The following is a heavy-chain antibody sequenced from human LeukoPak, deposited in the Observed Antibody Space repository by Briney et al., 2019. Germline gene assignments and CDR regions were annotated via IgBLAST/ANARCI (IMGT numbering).Heavy chain of an antibody. V-gene: IGHV3-30*02. CDR1: GFTFSSYG. J-gene: IGHJ5*02. CDR3: AKEVEVYGDSPNWFDP. CDR2: IRYDGSNK. Sequence: PGGSLRLSCAASGFTFSSYGMHWVRQAPGKGLEWVAFIRYDGSNKYYADSVKGRFTISRDNSKNTLYLQMNSLRAEDTAVYYCAKEVEVYGDSPNWFDPWGQGTLVTVSS. D-gene: IGHD4-17*01.